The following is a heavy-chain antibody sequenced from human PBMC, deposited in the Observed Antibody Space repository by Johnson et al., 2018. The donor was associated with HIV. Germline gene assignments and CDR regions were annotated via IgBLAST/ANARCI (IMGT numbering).Heavy chain of an antibody. Sequence: VQLVESGGGVVQPGRSLRLSCAASGFTFSSYGMHWVRQAPGKGLEWVSAISGSGGSTYYADSVKGRFTISRDHSKNTLYLQMNSLRAEDTAVYYCARDEGDYGDSITEDAFDFWGQGTMVTVSS. V-gene: IGHV3-NL1*01. CDR2: ISGSGGST. CDR3: ARDEGDYGDSITEDAFDF. J-gene: IGHJ3*01. CDR1: GFTFSSYG. D-gene: IGHD4-17*01.